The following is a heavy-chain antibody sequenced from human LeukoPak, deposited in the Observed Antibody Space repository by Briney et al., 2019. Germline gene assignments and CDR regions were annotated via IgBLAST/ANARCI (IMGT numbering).Heavy chain of an antibody. CDR2: INSSSSYI. V-gene: IGHV3-21*01. CDR3: ARDPTDLGYCSGGSCLDSDY. Sequence: GGSLRLSCAASGFTFSSYSMNWVRQAPGKGLEWVSSINSSSSYIYYADSVKGRFTISRDNAKNSLYLQMNSLRAEDTAVYYCARDPTDLGYCSGGSCLDSDYWGQGTLVTVSS. CDR1: GFTFSSYS. J-gene: IGHJ4*02. D-gene: IGHD2-15*01.